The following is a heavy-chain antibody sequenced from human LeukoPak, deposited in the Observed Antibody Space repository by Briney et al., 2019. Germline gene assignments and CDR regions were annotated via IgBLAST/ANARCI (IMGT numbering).Heavy chain of an antibody. Sequence: GGSLRLSCAPSGFTFSTYGMHWVRQAPGRGLEWVAVIWNDGSIKYYGDSVKGRFTISRDNSKNTLYLQMNSVRAEDTAVYYCARAVGPFDFWGPGTKVIVSS. J-gene: IGHJ3*01. CDR3: ARAVGPFDF. CDR2: IWNDGSIK. V-gene: IGHV3-33*01. CDR1: GFTFSTYG.